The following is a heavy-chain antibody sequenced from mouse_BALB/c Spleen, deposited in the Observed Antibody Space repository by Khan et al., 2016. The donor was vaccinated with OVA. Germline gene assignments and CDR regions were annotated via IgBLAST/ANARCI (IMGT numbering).Heavy chain of an antibody. D-gene: IGHD1-1*01. Sequence: EVMLVESGGDLVKPGGSLKLSCAASGFTFSNYGMSWVRQTPDKRLEWVATISTGGSYTYYPDSVKGRFTISGDYAKNTLYLQMSSLKSEDTARFYCERLAYYYDSEGFAYWGQGTLVTVSA. V-gene: IGHV5-6*01. J-gene: IGHJ3*01. CDR1: GFTFSNYG. CDR2: ISTGGSYT. CDR3: ERLAYYYDSEGFAY.